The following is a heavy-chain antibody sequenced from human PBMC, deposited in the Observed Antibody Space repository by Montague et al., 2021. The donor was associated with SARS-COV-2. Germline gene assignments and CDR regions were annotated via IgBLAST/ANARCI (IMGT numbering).Heavy chain of an antibody. CDR1: GGSFSGHY. CDR2: INHSGTT. J-gene: IGHJ4*02. CDR3: ARWDPQTLTLIGLRGKSASDY. V-gene: IGHV4-34*01. D-gene: IGHD4-23*01. Sequence: SETLSLTCAVYGGSFSGHYWTWIRQSPGKGLEWIAEINHSGTTNYNFNPSLRSRVTISVDTSKSQSSLKLSSVTAADTGVYYCARWDPQTLTLIGLRGKSASDYWGQGTLVTVSS.